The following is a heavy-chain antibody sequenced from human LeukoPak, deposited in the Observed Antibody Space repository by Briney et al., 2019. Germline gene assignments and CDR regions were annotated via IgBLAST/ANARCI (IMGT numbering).Heavy chain of an antibody. CDR3: ARRAATTVTTQYDY. CDR1: GYTFTSYG. D-gene: IGHD4-17*01. J-gene: IGHJ4*02. V-gene: IGHV1-18*04. Sequence: GASVKVSCKASGYTFTSYGISWVRQAPGQGLEWMGWISAYNGNTNYAQKLQGRVTMTTDTSTCTAYMELRSLRSDDTAVYYCARRAATTVTTQYDYWGQGTLVTVSS. CDR2: ISAYNGNT.